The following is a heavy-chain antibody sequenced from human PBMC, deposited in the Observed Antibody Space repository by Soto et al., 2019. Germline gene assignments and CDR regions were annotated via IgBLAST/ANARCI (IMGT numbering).Heavy chain of an antibody. D-gene: IGHD4-17*01. V-gene: IGHV3-74*03. CDR3: ARDTTTGLDN. CDR1: GFTFSSDW. CDR2: INSDGTHI. Sequence: EVNLVESGGGSVQPGGSLRLSCVASGFTFSSDWMHWVRQAPGRGLVWVSRINSDGTHITYADLVKGRFTISRDNAKNTLYLQMNNLRAEDTAVYYCARDTTTGLDNWGQGTLVTVSS. J-gene: IGHJ4*02.